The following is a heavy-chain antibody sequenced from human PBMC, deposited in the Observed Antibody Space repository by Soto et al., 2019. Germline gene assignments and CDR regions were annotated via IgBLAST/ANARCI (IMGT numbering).Heavy chain of an antibody. V-gene: IGHV6-1*01. CDR2: TYYRSKWDY. CDR1: GDSVSTNSAT. D-gene: IGHD2-8*01. Sequence: SQTLSLTCAISGDSVSTNSATCDWIRQSPSRGLEWLGRTYYRSKWDYDYAASVKGRITINPDTSNNQLSLQLDSVTPDDTAVYYCARLIGNSWLDSWGQGTLVTVSS. CDR3: ARLIGNSWLDS. J-gene: IGHJ5*01.